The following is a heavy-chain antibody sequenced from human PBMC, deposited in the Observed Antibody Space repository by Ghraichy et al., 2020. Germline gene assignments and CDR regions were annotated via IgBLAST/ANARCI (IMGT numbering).Heavy chain of an antibody. J-gene: IGHJ4*02. V-gene: IGHV4-34*01. D-gene: IGHD5-18*01. CDR3: ARGLGYRYGHMALDY. CDR2: INHRGST. Sequence: SETLSLTCAVYGGSFSGYYWSWIRQPPGKGLEWIGEINHRGSTNYNPSLKSRVTISVDTSKNQVSLKLSSVTAADTAVYYCARGLGYRYGHMALDYWGQGTLVTVSS. CDR1: GGSFSGYY.